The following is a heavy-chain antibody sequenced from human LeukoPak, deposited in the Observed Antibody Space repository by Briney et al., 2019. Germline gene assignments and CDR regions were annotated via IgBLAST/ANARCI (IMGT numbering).Heavy chain of an antibody. D-gene: IGHD3-9*01. Sequence: SVKVSCKASGRTFSSYTISWVRQAPGQGLEWMGRIIPILGIANYAQKFQGRVTITADKSTNTAYMELSSLRSEDTAVYYCASSPAVLTGYYSPFDYWGQGTLVTVSS. CDR3: ASSPAVLTGYYSPFDY. CDR2: IIPILGIA. V-gene: IGHV1-69*02. J-gene: IGHJ4*02. CDR1: GRTFSSYT.